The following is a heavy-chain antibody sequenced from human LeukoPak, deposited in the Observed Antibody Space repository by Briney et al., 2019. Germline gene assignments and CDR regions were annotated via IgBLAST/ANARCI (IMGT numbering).Heavy chain of an antibody. CDR2: IYTSGST. D-gene: IGHD2-2*02. J-gene: IGHJ4*02. Sequence: SETLSLTCIVSGDSISSYYWSWIRQPAGKGLEWIGRIYTSGSTTCNPSFKSRVTMSVDTSKNQFSLKLSSVTAADTAVYYCARDRYCSSTSCYMYDYWGQGTLVTVSS. V-gene: IGHV4-4*07. CDR1: GDSISSYY. CDR3: ARDRYCSSTSCYMYDY.